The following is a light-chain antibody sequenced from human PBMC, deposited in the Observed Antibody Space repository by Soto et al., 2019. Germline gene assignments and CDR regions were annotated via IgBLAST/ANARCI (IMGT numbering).Light chain of an antibody. CDR3: QQRTNWLWT. CDR2: DAS. V-gene: IGKV3-11*01. Sequence: EIVLTQSPATLSLSPGERATLSCRASQSVGTYLAWYQQKPGQAPRLLINDASKRATGIPARFSGSGSGTDFTLTISRVEPEDFAVYYCQQRTNWLWTFGQGTKVEIK. J-gene: IGKJ1*01. CDR1: QSVGTY.